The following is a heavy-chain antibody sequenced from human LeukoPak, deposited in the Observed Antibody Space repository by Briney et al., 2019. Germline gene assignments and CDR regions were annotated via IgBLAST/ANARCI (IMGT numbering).Heavy chain of an antibody. CDR2: IYSGGST. D-gene: IGHD6-19*01. CDR1: GGSFSGYY. CDR3: AREDVVAGPDAFDI. J-gene: IGHJ3*02. Sequence: ETLSLTCAVYGGSFSGYYMSWVRQAPGKGLEWVSVIYSGGSTYYADSVKGRFTISRDNSKNTLYLQMNSLRAEDTAVYYCAREDVVAGPDAFDIWGQGTMVTVSS. V-gene: IGHV3-53*01.